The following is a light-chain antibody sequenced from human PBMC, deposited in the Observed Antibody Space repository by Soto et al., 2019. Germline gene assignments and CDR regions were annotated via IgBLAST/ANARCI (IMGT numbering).Light chain of an antibody. CDR1: STDVGGHYY. CDR3: TSYTSTSSYVA. CDR2: DVT. J-gene: IGLJ2*01. V-gene: IGLV2-14*01. Sequence: QSVLTQPASVSGSPGQSVTISCTGTSTDVGGHYYVSWYQHHPGKAPKLIIYDVTDRPSGVSHRFSASKSGNTASLTISRLQNEDEAYYYCTSYTSTSSYVAFGGGTKVTVL.